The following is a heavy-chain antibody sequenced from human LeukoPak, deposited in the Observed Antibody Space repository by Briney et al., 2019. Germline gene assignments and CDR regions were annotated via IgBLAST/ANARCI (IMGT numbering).Heavy chain of an antibody. V-gene: IGHV3-30*18. D-gene: IGHD3-10*01. CDR1: GFTFSSYG. CDR3: AKDYNEYYYGSGSPPFPFDP. CDR2: ISNDGSNK. Sequence: GRSLRLSCAASGFTFSSYGMNWVRQAPGKGLEWVAVISNDGSNKYYADSVKGRFTISRDNSKNTLYLQMNSLRAEDTAVYYCAKDYNEYYYGSGSPPFPFDPWGQGTLVTVSS. J-gene: IGHJ5*02.